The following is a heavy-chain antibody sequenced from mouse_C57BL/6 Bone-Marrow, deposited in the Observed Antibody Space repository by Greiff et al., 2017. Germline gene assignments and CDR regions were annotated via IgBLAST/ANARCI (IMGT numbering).Heavy chain of an antibody. D-gene: IGHD1-1*01. CDR3: ARDYYYGSSYYGDY. CDR1: GYSITSCYY. CDR2: ISYDGSN. V-gene: IGHV3-6*01. Sequence: VQLKESGPGLVKPSQSLSLTCSVTGYSITSCYYWNWIRQFPGNNLEWLGYISYDGSNNYNPSLKKRISITRDTSKNQFFLKLNSVTTEDTATYYCARDYYYGSSYYGDYWGQGTTLTVSS. J-gene: IGHJ2*01.